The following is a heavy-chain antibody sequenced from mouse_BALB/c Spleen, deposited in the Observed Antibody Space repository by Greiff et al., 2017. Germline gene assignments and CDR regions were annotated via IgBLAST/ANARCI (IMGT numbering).Heavy chain of an antibody. Sequence: EVQLQQSGPELMKPGASVKISCKASGYSFTSYYMHWVQQSHGKSLEWIGYIDPFNGGTSYNQKFKGKATLTVDKSSSTAYMHLSSLTSEDSAVYYCAREYDGNYAWFAYWGQGTLVTVSA. J-gene: IGHJ3*01. V-gene: IGHV1S135*01. CDR1: GYSFTSYY. D-gene: IGHD2-1*01. CDR2: IDPFNGGT. CDR3: AREYDGNYAWFAY.